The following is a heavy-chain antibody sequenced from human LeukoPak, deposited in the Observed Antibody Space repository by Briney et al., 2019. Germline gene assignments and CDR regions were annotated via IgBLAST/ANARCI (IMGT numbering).Heavy chain of an antibody. CDR1: GFTFSSYS. J-gene: IGHJ5*02. CDR3: ARDRYGVAAEGSWFDP. D-gene: IGHD6-13*01. CDR2: ISSSSSYI. V-gene: IGHV3-21*01. Sequence: AGGSLRLSCAASGFTFSSYSMNWVRQAPGKGLEWVSSISSSSSYIYYAGSVKGRFTISRDNAKNSLYLQMNSLRAEDTAVYYCARDRYGVAAEGSWFDPWGQGTLVTVSS.